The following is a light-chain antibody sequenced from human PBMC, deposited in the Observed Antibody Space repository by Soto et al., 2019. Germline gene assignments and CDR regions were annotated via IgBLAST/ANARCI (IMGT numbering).Light chain of an antibody. Sequence: DIQMTQSPSTLSASVGDRVTITCRASQSINSWLAWYQQKPGRAPKLLIYQASSLEGGVPSRFSGSGPETEFTLTISSLQPDDFATYYCQQYNNYSLTSGGGTQVEIK. V-gene: IGKV1-5*03. CDR3: QQYNNYSLT. CDR2: QAS. J-gene: IGKJ4*01. CDR1: QSINSW.